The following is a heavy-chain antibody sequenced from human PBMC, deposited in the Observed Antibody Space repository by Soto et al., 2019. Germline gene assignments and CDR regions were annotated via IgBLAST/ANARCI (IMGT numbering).Heavy chain of an antibody. CDR3: ARQTGVFGHYFDY. J-gene: IGHJ4*02. Sequence: QVQLVESGGGVVQPGRSLRLSCAASGFTFSSHAMHWVRQPPGKGPEWIGAIYYNGNTYSNPSLKSRVTMSVDTSKNQFSLKLSSATAADTAMYYCARQTGVFGHYFDYWGQGTLVTVSS. D-gene: IGHD3-16*01. CDR2: IYYNGNT. V-gene: IGHV4-59*04. CDR1: GFTFSSHAMH.